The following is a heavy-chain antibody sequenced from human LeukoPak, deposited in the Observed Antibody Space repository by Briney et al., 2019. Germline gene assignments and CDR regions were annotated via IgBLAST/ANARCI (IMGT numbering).Heavy chain of an antibody. Sequence: ASVKVSCKASGYTFTSYDINWVRQATGQGLERMGWMNPNSGNTGYAQKFQGRVTMTRNTSISTAYMELSSLRSEDTAVYYCARGLGLRFLEWLPQWNYYGMDVWGQGTTVTVSS. D-gene: IGHD3-3*01. CDR1: GYTFTSYD. CDR3: ARGLGLRFLEWLPQWNYYGMDV. J-gene: IGHJ6*02. CDR2: MNPNSGNT. V-gene: IGHV1-8*01.